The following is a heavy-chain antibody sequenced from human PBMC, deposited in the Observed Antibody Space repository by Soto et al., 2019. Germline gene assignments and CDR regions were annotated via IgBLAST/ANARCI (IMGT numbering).Heavy chain of an antibody. CDR3: ARIITAAGGRRYFDL. V-gene: IGHV3-11*05. CDR2: INSSSSYT. J-gene: IGHJ2*01. CDR1: GFTFSDYY. Sequence: QVQLVESGGGLVKPGGSLRLSCAASGFTFSDYYMSWIRQAPGKGLEWVSYINSSSSYTNYADSVKGRFTISRDNAKNSLYLKMNSLRAEDTDVYYCARIITAAGGRRYFDLWGRGTLVTVSS. D-gene: IGHD6-13*01.